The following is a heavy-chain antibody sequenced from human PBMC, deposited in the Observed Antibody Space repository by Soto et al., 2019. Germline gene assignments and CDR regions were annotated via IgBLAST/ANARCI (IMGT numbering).Heavy chain of an antibody. Sequence: GGSLRLSCAASGFTFSSYWMSWVRQAPGKGLEWVANIKQDGSEKYYADSVRGRFTISRDISESTLFLQMNSLRVDDTAVYYCARDLHGFSFGLDVWGQGTTVTVSS. CDR1: GFTFSSYW. J-gene: IGHJ6*02. CDR3: ARDLHGFSFGLDV. D-gene: IGHD3-10*01. CDR2: IKQDGSEK. V-gene: IGHV3-7*03.